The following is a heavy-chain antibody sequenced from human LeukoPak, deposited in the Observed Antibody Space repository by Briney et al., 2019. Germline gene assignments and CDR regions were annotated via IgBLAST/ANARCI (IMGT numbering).Heavy chain of an antibody. CDR1: GGSFSGCY. V-gene: IGHV4-39*01. D-gene: IGHD3-10*01. Sequence: SETLSLTCAVYGGSFSGCYWGWIRQPPGKGLEWIGSIYDSGSTYYNPSLKSRVTISVDTSKNQFSLKLNSVTAADTAVYYCARHYGPWGQGTLVTVSS. CDR3: ARHYGP. J-gene: IGHJ5*02. CDR2: IYDSGST.